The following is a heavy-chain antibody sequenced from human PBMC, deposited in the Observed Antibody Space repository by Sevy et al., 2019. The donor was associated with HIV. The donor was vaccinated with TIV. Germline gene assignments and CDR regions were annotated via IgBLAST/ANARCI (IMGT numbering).Heavy chain of an antibody. CDR3: AKDIPGYSGFDH. J-gene: IGHJ4*02. CDR2: ISWDAKKT. D-gene: IGHD3-10*01. V-gene: IGHV3-43*01. CDR1: GFTFDDYT. Sequence: GGSLRLSCAASGFTFDDYTMHWVRQVPGKGLEWVSLISWDAKKTDYADSVEGRFTVSRGNRKNSLYLQMNSLRSEDTALYFCAKDIPGYSGFDHWGQGTLVTVSS.